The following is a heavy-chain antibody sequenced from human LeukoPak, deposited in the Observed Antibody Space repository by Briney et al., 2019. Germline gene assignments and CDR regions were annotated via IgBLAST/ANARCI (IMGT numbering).Heavy chain of an antibody. CDR1: GGSISSYY. CDR3: ATSPVTTWWFDP. V-gene: IGHV4-59*08. CDR2: IYYTGTT. Sequence: SETLSLTCTVSGGSISSYYWSWIRQPPGKGLEWVGYIYYTGTTNYNPSLKSRVTISVDTSKNQFSLKLSSVTASDTAVYYCATSPVTTWWFDPWGQGTLVTVSS. J-gene: IGHJ5*02. D-gene: IGHD4-17*01.